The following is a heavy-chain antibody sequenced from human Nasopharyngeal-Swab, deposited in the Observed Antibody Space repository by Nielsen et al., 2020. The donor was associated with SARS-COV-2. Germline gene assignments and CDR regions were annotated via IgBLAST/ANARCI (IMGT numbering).Heavy chain of an antibody. J-gene: IGHJ6*03. V-gene: IGHV1-69*13. Sequence: SVKVSCKASGGTFSSYAISWVRQAPGQGLEWMGGIIPIFGTANYAQKFQGRVTITADESTSTVYMELSSLRSEDTAVYYCARDLMVRGVILPAMDVWGKGTTVTVSS. D-gene: IGHD3-10*01. CDR1: GGTFSSYA. CDR2: IIPIFGTA. CDR3: ARDLMVRGVILPAMDV.